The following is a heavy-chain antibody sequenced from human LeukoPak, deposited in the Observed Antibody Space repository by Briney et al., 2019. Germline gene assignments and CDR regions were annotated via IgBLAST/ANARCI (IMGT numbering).Heavy chain of an antibody. CDR2: IIPIFGTA. Sequence: GASVKVSCKASGGTFSSYAISWVRQAPGQGLEWMGGIIPIFGTANYAQKFQGRVTITADESTSTAYMELSSLRSEDTAVYYCARESWKNYKNYYAPSDAFDIWGQGTMVTVSS. V-gene: IGHV1-69*01. CDR1: GGTFSSYA. CDR3: ARESWKNYKNYYAPSDAFDI. D-gene: IGHD3-22*01. J-gene: IGHJ3*02.